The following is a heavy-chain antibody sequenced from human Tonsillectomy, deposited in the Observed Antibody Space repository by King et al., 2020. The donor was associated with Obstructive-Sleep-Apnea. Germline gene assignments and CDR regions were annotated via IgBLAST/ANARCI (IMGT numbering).Heavy chain of an antibody. Sequence: QLQESGPGLVKPSATLSLICTVSGGSITSSNYHWGWIRQPPGKGLEWLGTIYYSGSTYYNPSLNSRVTISVDTSKNQFSLKLSSVTAADTAVFYCARLSLVVGTTWDNWGQGTLVTVSS. J-gene: IGHJ4*02. CDR1: GGSITSSNYH. CDR2: IYYSGST. CDR3: ARLSLVVGTTWDN. V-gene: IGHV4-39*01. D-gene: IGHD2-15*01.